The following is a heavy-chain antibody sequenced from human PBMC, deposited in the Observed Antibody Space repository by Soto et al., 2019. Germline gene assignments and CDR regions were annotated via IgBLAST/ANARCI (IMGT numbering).Heavy chain of an antibody. CDR2: ISGTGGST. Sequence: GGSLRLSCAASGFTFSSYAMSWVRQAPGKGLDYVSAISGTGGSTYYADSVKGRFTISRDNSKNTLYLQMNSLRAEDTAVYYCAKGRGVTYNLFDSWGQGILVTVSS. CDR3: AKGRGVTYNLFDS. V-gene: IGHV3-23*01. J-gene: IGHJ4*02. D-gene: IGHD1-1*01. CDR1: GFTFSSYA.